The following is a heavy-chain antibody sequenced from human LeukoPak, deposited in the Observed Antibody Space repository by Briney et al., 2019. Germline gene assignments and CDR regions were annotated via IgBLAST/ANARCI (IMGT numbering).Heavy chain of an antibody. D-gene: IGHD3-22*01. CDR2: IYYSGST. CDR3: ARENSYYDSSGYYYGSGYFDF. CDR1: GDSINKYA. Sequence: SETLSLTCIVSGDSINKYAWGWIRRSAGKGLEWIGYIYYSGSTNYNPSLQSRVTISVDTSNNQFSLRLSSVAAADTAVYYCARENSYYDSSGYYYGSGYFDFWGQGTLVTVSS. J-gene: IGHJ4*02. V-gene: IGHV4-59*01.